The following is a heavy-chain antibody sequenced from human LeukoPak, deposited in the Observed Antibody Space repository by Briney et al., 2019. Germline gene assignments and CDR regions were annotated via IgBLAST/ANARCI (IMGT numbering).Heavy chain of an antibody. V-gene: IGHV3-23*01. CDR1: GFPFSNFA. CDR2: ISGTGT. J-gene: IGHJ5*02. D-gene: IGHD5-24*01. Sequence: GGSLRLSCAASGFPFSNFAMNWVRQAPGKGREWVSTISGTGTYYLDSVKGRFTISRDNSKNTLYLQMNSLRAEDTALYYCAKVHGDSLLDLWGQGTLVTVSS. CDR3: AKVHGDSLLDL.